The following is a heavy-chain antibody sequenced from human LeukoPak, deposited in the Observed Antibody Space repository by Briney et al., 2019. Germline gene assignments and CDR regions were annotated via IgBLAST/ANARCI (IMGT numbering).Heavy chain of an antibody. V-gene: IGHV3-21*01. CDR2: ISSCSSYI. J-gene: IGHJ6*03. CDR3: ARADRYCSSTSCYPHYYYYYMDV. D-gene: IGHD2-2*01. Sequence: GGSLRLSCAASGFTFSSYSMNWVRQAPGKGLEWVSSISSCSSYIYYADSVKGRFTISRDNVKNSLYLQMNSLRAEDTAVYYCARADRYCSSTSCYPHYYYYYMDVWGKGTTVAVSS. CDR1: GFTFSSYS.